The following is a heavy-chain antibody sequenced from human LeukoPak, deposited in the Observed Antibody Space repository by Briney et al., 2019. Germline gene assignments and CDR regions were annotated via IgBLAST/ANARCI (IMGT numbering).Heavy chain of an antibody. V-gene: IGHV4-34*01. Sequence: SETLSLTCALYAGSFSGYYWSWIRQPPGKGLEWIGEINHSGSTNYNPSLKSRGAISVDTSKNQFALKLSSVTAADTAVYYCARASRGTFGYMDVWGKGTTITVSS. D-gene: IGHD2-2*01. J-gene: IGHJ6*03. CDR3: ARASRGTFGYMDV. CDR1: AGSFSGYY. CDR2: INHSGST.